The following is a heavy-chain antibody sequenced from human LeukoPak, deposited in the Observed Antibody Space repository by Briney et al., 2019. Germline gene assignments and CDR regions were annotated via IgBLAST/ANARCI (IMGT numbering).Heavy chain of an antibody. Sequence: ASVKVSCKASGYTFTSYYMHWVRQAPGQGLEWMGIINPSGDSTSYAQKFQGRVTMTRNTSISTAYMELSSLRSEDTAVYYCARLDYFDYWGQGTLVTVSS. V-gene: IGHV1-46*01. J-gene: IGHJ4*02. CDR3: ARLDYFDY. CDR1: GYTFTSYY. CDR2: INPSGDST.